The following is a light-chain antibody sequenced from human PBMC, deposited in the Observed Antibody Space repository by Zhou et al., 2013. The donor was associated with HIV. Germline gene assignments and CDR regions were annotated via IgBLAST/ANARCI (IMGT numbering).Light chain of an antibody. CDR2: AAS. CDR3: LQHNSYPRT. Sequence: DIQMTQSPSTLSASVGDRVTITCRASQSISNWLVWYQQKPGKAPKRLIYAASSLQSGVPSRFSGSGSGTEFTLTISSLQPEDFATYYCLQHNSYPRTFGQGTKVEIK. CDR1: QSISNW. J-gene: IGKJ1*01. V-gene: IGKV1-17*01.